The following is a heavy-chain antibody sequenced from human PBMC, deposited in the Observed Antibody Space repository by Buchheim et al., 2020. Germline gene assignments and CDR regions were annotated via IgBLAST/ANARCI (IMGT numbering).Heavy chain of an antibody. J-gene: IGHJ4*02. D-gene: IGHD3-16*01. Sequence: QVQVVESGGGLVKPGGSLRLSCAASGFTFSDHYMSWIRQAPGKGLEWISYISSTGSFTNYADSLKGRFTISRDNAKNAVYLQMNSLRVEDTALYYCVRLGGDPYRLTYYFEYWGQGTL. CDR1: GFTFSDHY. CDR2: ISSTGSFT. V-gene: IGHV3-11*05. CDR3: VRLGGDPYRLTYYFEY.